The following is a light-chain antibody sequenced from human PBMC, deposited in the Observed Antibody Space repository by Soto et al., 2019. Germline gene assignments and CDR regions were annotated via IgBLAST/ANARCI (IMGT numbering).Light chain of an antibody. CDR3: SPYTSSSTWV. V-gene: IGLV2-14*01. J-gene: IGLJ3*02. Sequence: QSALTQPASVSGSPGQSITISCTGTSSDVGGYNYVSWYQQHPGKAPKLMIYEVSNRPSGVSNRFSGSKSGNTASLTISGLQAEDEADYYCSPYTSSSTWVFGGGTKITVL. CDR1: SSDVGGYNY. CDR2: EVS.